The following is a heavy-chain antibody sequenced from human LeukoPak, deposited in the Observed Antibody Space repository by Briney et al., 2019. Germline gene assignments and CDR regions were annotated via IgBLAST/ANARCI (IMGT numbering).Heavy chain of an antibody. V-gene: IGHV4-39*07. CDR3: TSAVAGFDY. D-gene: IGHD6-19*01. Sequence: SETLSLTCTVSGGSISSSSYYWGWIRQPPGKGLEWIGSIYYSGSTYYNPSLKSRVTISVDTSKDQFSLKLSSVTAADTAVYYCTSAVAGFDYWGQGTLVTVSS. J-gene: IGHJ4*02. CDR2: IYYSGST. CDR1: GGSISSSSYY.